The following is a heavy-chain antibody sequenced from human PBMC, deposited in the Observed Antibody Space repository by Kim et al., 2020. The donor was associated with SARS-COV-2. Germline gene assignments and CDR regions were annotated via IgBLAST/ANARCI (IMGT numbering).Heavy chain of an antibody. CDR1: GYTFPEG. Sequence: ASVKVSCKASGYTFPEGVNWVRQAPGQGLEWMGWIDTTNGNPAYAQGFTGRFVFSLDTSVNTAYLQISSLRAEDTAGYYCSPARHWNSDYWGQGTLGIVS. CDR3: SPARHWNSDY. V-gene: IGHV7-4-1*02. D-gene: IGHD1-7*01. CDR2: IDTTNGNP. J-gene: IGHJ4*02.